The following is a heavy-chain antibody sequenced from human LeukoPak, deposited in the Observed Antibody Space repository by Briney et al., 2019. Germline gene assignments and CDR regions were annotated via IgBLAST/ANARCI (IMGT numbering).Heavy chain of an antibody. CDR3: VRDPGAATFDY. Sequence: APVKASCKTSGYTFTRYDITWVRQAPGQGPEWMGGINVKNGNTNYAQKLRGRVTLSRDTSTSTAYMELRSLTSDDTAVYYCVRDPGAATFDYWGQGTLVTVSP. V-gene: IGHV1-18*01. CDR1: GYTFTRYD. J-gene: IGHJ4*02. CDR2: INVKNGNT. D-gene: IGHD2-15*01.